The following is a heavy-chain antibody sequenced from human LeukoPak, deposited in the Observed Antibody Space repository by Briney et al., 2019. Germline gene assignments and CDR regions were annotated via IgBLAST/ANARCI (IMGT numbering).Heavy chain of an antibody. CDR3: ARQPRNAGGYYYYYFDY. CDR2: IIPIFGTA. J-gene: IGHJ4*02. CDR1: GGTFSSYA. D-gene: IGHD3-22*01. V-gene: IGHV1-69*13. Sequence: SVKVSCKASGGTFSSYAISWVRQAPGQGLEWMGGIIPIFGTANYAQKFQGRVTITADESTSTAYMELSSLRAEDTAVYYCARQPRNAGGYYYYYFDYWGQGTLVTVSS.